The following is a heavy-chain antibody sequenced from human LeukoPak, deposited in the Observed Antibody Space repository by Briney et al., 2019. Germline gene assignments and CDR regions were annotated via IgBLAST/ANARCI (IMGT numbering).Heavy chain of an antibody. Sequence: PSETLSLTCNVSGGFFRSRSYYWGWVRQPPGKGLEWIGSVQYTGNTYYKPSLKSRVTISIDTSKNQFSLKLNSVTAADTAVYYCARPELPYDLEYFQHWGQGTLVTVSS. J-gene: IGHJ1*01. CDR3: ARPELPYDLEYFQH. V-gene: IGHV4-39*01. CDR2: VQYTGNT. D-gene: IGHD1-26*01. CDR1: GGFFRSRSYY.